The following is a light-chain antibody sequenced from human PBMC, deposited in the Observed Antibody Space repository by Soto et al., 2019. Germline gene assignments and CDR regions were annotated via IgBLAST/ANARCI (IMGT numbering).Light chain of an antibody. CDR3: SSYTSRYSYV. CDR1: SSDVGGYKS. CDR2: DVN. J-gene: IGLJ1*01. Sequence: QSVLTQPASVSGSPGQSIAISCTGTSSDVGGYKSVSWYQQDPGKAPKLLIYDVNNRPSGISDRFSGSKSGNTASLTISGLQAEDEADYYCSSYTSRYSYVFGTGTKVTVL. V-gene: IGLV2-14*01.